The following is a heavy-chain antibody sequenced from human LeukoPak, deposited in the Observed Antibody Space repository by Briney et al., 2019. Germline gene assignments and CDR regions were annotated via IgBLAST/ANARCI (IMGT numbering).Heavy chain of an antibody. D-gene: IGHD3-22*01. CDR3: AIQQAYYYDSSGYYSFDY. J-gene: IGHJ4*02. CDR2: ISGSGGST. Sequence: PGGSLRLSCAASGFTFSSYAMSWPRQAPGKGLEWVSAISGSGGSTYYADSVKGRFTISRDNSKNTLYLQMNSLRAEDTAVYYCAIQQAYYYDSSGYYSFDYWGQGTLVTVSS. V-gene: IGHV3-23*01. CDR1: GFTFSSYA.